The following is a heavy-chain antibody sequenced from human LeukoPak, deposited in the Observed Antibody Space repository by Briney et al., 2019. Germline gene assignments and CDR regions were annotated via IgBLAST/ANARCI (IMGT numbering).Heavy chain of an antibody. CDR1: GYTFIGYY. V-gene: IGHV1-2*02. CDR3: AREVVIANWFDP. J-gene: IGHJ5*02. CDR2: INPNSGGT. D-gene: IGHD2-21*01. Sequence: ASVKVSCKASGYTFIGYYMHWVRQAPGQGLEWMGWINPNSGGTNYAQKFQGRVTTTRDTSISTAYMELSRLRSDDTAVYYCAREVVIANWFDPWGQGTLVTVSS.